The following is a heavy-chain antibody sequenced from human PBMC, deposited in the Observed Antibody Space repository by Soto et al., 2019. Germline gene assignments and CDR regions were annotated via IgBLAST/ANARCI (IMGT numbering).Heavy chain of an antibody. CDR1: GFTFSSYG. CDR2: IWYDGSNK. V-gene: IGHV3-33*01. Sequence: QVQLVESGGGVVQPGRSLRLSCAASGFTFSSYGMHWVRQAPGKGLEWVAVIWYDGSNKYYADSVKGRFTISRDNSKNTLYLQMNSLRAEDTAVYYCARARRDGYSSSWNYYYYYGMDVWGQGTTVTVSS. CDR3: ARARRDGYSSSWNYYYYYGMDV. D-gene: IGHD6-6*01. J-gene: IGHJ6*02.